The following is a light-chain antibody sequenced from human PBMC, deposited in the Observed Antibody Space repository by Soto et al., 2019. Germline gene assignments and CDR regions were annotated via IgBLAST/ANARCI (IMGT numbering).Light chain of an antibody. CDR2: DAS. Sequence: AIPLTQSPSSLSASVGDRVTITCRASQGISSALAWYQQKPGKAPNLLISDASTLESGVPSRFSGSGSGTDFTLTISNLQPEDSAAYYCQQFNSYPITFGQGTRLEIK. CDR1: QGISSA. CDR3: QQFNSYPIT. V-gene: IGKV1-13*02. J-gene: IGKJ5*01.